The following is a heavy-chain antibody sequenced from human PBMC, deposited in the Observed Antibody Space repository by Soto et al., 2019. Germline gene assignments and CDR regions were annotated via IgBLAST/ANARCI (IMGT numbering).Heavy chain of an antibody. V-gene: IGHV4-59*01. D-gene: IGHD2-2*01. Sequence: PSETLSLTXTVSGGSISSYYWSWIRQPPGKGLEWIGYIYYSGSTNYNPSLKSRVTISVDTSKNQFSLKLSSVTAADTAVYYCARNNRVRASAALYYYYGMDVWGQGTTVTVSS. CDR3: ARNNRVRASAALYYYYGMDV. CDR1: GGSISSYY. J-gene: IGHJ6*02. CDR2: IYYSGST.